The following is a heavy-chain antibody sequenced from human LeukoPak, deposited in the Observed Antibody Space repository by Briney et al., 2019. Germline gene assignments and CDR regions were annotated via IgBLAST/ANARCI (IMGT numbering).Heavy chain of an antibody. D-gene: IGHD6-19*01. CDR2: ISSNGGST. V-gene: IGHV3-64D*09. Sequence: GGSLRLSCSASGCTFSSYAMHWVRQAPGKGLECVSVISSNGGSTYYADSVKGRFTISRDNSKNTLYLQMSSLRAEDTAVYYCVKTLISVAGTGAFDIWGQGTMVTVSS. CDR3: VKTLISVAGTGAFDI. J-gene: IGHJ3*02. CDR1: GCTFSSYA.